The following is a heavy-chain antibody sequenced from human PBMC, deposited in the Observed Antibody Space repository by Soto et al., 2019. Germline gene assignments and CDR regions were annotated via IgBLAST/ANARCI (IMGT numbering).Heavy chain of an antibody. CDR3: ARSEATGLDH. D-gene: IGHD1-26*01. CDR2: AHHSGRT. J-gene: IGHJ4*02. Sequence: SEPLSLTCTVSGGSMTSSNWWHWVRQSPGKGLEWIGEAHHSGRTNYNPSLKSRVTISVDKSKNHFSLKLSSVTAADTAVYYCARSEATGLDHWGQGTLVTVSS. CDR1: GGSMTSSNW. V-gene: IGHV4-4*02.